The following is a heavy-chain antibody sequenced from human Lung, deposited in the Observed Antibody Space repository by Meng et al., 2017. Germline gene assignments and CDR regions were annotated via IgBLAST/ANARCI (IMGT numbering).Heavy chain of an antibody. V-gene: IGHV3-73*02. D-gene: IGHD4-11*01. CDR2: IETRTNYYAT. J-gene: IGHJ3*02. CDR3: TIYTRGHI. Sequence: GGVLVRPGGSLKLYCAVSGVTFSGSDIHWVRQASGEVLEWVGRIETRTNYYATSYAGSLRGRFTISRDDSENMAYLQMNSLETEDTALYYCTIYTRGHIWGQGSMVTVSS. CDR1: GVTFSGSD.